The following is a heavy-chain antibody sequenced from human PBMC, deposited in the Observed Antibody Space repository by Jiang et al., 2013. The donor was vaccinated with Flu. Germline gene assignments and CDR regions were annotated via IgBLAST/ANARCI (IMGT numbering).Heavy chain of an antibody. Sequence: WVRQAPGQGLEWMGIINPSGGSTSYAQKFQGRVTMTRDTSTSTVYMELNSLRAEDTAVYYCARVGNEEDYWGQGTLVTVSS. CDR3: ARVGNEEDY. V-gene: IGHV1-46*01. D-gene: IGHD7-27*01. CDR2: INPSGGST. J-gene: IGHJ4*02.